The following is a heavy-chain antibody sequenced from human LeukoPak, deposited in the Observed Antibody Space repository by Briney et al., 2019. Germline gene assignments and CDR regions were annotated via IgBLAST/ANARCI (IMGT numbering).Heavy chain of an antibody. CDR1: GFTFSSYW. D-gene: IGHD2-15*01. Sequence: GGSLRLSCAASGFTFSSYWMSWVRQAPGKGLEWVANVKQDESEKYYADSVKGRFTISRDNAKNSLYLQLNSLRAEDTAVYYRARDLLHCSGDTCYYSDWGQGTLVTVSS. CDR3: ARDLLHCSGDTCYYSD. CDR2: VKQDESEK. V-gene: IGHV3-7*01. J-gene: IGHJ4*02.